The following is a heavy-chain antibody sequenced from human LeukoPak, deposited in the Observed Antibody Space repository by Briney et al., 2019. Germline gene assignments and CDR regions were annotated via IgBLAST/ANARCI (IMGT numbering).Heavy chain of an antibody. J-gene: IGHJ6*04. V-gene: IGHV4-34*01. D-gene: IGHD3-10*01. CDR1: GGSFSGYY. Sequence: PSETLSLTCAVYGGSFSGYYWSWIRQPPGKGLEWIGEINHSGSTNYNPSLKSRVTISVDTSKNQFSLKLSSVTAADTAVYYCAGGPGTKVRGVIDLYYYYGMDVWGKGTTVTISS. CDR2: INHSGST. CDR3: AGGPGTKVRGVIDLYYYYGMDV.